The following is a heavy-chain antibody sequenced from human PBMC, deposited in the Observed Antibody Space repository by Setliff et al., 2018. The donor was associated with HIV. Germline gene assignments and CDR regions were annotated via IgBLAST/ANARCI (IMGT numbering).Heavy chain of an antibody. Sequence: PGGSLRLSCAASGFTFSDYYMSWIRQAPGKGLEWVSYISSSGSTIYYADSVKGRFTISRDNAKNSLYLQMNSLRAGDTAVYYCARAWPSSGYYPYYYYGMDVWGQGTTVTVSS. CDR2: ISSSGSTI. V-gene: IGHV3-11*04. CDR1: GFTFSDYY. CDR3: ARAWPSSGYYPYYYYGMDV. D-gene: IGHD3-22*01. J-gene: IGHJ6*02.